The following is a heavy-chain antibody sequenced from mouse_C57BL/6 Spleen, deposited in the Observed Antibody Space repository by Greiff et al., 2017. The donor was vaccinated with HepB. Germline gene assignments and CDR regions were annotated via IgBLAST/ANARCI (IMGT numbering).Heavy chain of an antibody. Sequence: VQLQQSGAELARPGASVKMSCKASGYTFTSYTMHWVKQRPGQGLEWIGYINPSSGYTKYNQKFKDKATLTADKSSSTAYMQLSSLTSEDSAVYYCAKTGGVTTGTFDYWGQGTTLTVSS. CDR3: AKTGGVTTGTFDY. V-gene: IGHV1-4*01. CDR2: INPSSGYT. CDR1: GYTFTSYT. D-gene: IGHD4-1*02. J-gene: IGHJ2*01.